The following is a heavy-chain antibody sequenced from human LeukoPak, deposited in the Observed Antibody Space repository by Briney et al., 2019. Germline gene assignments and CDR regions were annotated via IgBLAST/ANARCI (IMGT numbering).Heavy chain of an antibody. D-gene: IGHD6-19*01. CDR3: ARDAYSSGFFDY. J-gene: IGHJ4*02. CDR1: GFTFASYW. CDR2: IKEDGSEK. V-gene: IGHV3-7*01. Sequence: GGSLRLSCTGSGFTFASYWMNWVRQPPGKGLEWVANIKEDGSEKNYVDSVKGRFTISRDNAKNSLYLHMNSLRAEDTAVYYCARDAYSSGFFDYWGQGTLVTVSS.